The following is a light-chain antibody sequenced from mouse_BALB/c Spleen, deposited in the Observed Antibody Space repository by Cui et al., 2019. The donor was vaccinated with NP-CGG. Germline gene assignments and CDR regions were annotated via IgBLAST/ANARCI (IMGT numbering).Light chain of an antibody. CDR3: ALWYSNHWV. CDR2: GTN. V-gene: IGLV1*01. Sequence: QAVVTQDSALTTSPGETVTLTCRSSTGAVTTSKYANRVPEKPDHLFTGLIDGTNNRAAGVPARFSGSLIGDKAALTITGAQTEDEAIYFCALWYSNHWVFGGGTKLTVL. CDR1: TGAVTTSKY. J-gene: IGLJ1*01.